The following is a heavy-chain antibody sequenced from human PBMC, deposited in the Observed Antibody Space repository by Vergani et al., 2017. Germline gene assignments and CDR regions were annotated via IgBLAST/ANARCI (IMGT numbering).Heavy chain of an antibody. J-gene: IGHJ4*02. Sequence: QVQLVESGGGVVQRGGGRRSAGETAGGKGRNYERKGRRQGPGKGLEFVAFIQFDGSNQYYADSVKGRFTLSRDFSKNTLYLQMNSLRTDDTATYYCAKHFRGWGIDYWGQGTQVIVSS. CDR3: AKHFRGWGIDY. D-gene: IGHD3-16*01. CDR2: IQFDGSNQ. V-gene: IGHV3-30*02. CDR1: GGKGRNYE.